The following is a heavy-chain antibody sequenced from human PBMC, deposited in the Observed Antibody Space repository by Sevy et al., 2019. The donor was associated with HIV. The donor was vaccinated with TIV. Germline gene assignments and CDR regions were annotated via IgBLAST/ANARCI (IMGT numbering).Heavy chain of an antibody. CDR3: ARDCNSASCLWGMDV. CDR1: GFTFSNFW. CDR2: IKRDGSEK. D-gene: IGHD1-26*01. V-gene: IGHV3-7*03. J-gene: IGHJ6*02. Sequence: GWSLRLSCVASGFTFSNFWMSWVRQAPGKGLEWVANIKRDGSEKDYVASVKGRFTISRDNAKTSLYLQMNSLRVEDTAVYYCARDCNSASCLWGMDVWGQGTMVTVSS.